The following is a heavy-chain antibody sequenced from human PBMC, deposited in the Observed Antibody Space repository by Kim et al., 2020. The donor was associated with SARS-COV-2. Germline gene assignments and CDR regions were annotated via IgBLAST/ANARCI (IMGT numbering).Heavy chain of an antibody. J-gene: IGHJ4*02. D-gene: IGHD3-3*01. CDR2: ISYDGSNK. V-gene: IGHV3-30*04. CDR1: GFTFSSYA. Sequence: GGSLRLSCAASGFTFSSYAMHWVRQAPGKGLEWVAVISYDGSNKYYVDSVKGRFTISRDNSKNTLYLQMNSLRAEDTAVYYCARDGLHGFYYFDYWGQGTLVTVSS. CDR3: ARDGLHGFYYFDY.